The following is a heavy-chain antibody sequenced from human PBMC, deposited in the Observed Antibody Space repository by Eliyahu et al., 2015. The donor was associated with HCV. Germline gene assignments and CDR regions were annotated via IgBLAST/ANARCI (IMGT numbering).Heavy chain of an antibody. D-gene: IGHD2-2*01. CDR3: ARDSSTSRQGYYYYGMDV. V-gene: IGHV4-34*01. CDR2: INPRWKH. CDR1: GGSFSGYY. J-gene: IGHJ6*02. Sequence: QVQLQQWGAGLLKPSETLSLTCAVYGGSFSGYYWSWIRQPPGKGLEWIGEINPRWKHQLQPSLKSRVTISVDTSKNQFSLKLSSVTAADTAVYYCARDSSTSRQGYYYYGMDVWGQGTTVTVSS.